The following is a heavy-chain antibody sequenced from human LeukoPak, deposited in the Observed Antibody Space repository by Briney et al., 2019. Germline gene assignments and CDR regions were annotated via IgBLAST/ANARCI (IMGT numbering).Heavy chain of an antibody. V-gene: IGHV3-23*01. D-gene: IGHD3-22*01. Sequence: GGSLRLSCAASGFTFSSYAMSWVRQAPGKGLEWVSAISGSGGSTYYADSVKGRFTISRDNSKNTLYLQMNSLRAEDTAVYYCAKAHSSGYYTVWYFDIWGRGTLVTVSS. CDR3: AKAHSSGYYTVWYFDI. CDR2: ISGSGGST. CDR1: GFTFSSYA. J-gene: IGHJ2*01.